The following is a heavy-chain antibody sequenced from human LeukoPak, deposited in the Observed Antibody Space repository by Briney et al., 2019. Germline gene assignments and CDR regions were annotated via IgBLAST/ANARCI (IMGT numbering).Heavy chain of an antibody. V-gene: IGHV3-23*01. Sequence: GGSLRLSCAASGFTFTSYAMSWVRQAPGKGLEWVSVISGSGGSTYYADSVKGRFTIPRDNSKNTLYLQMNSLRAEDTAVYYCAKDYSSSWYYFDYWGQGTLVTVSS. J-gene: IGHJ4*02. CDR3: AKDYSSSWYYFDY. CDR1: GFTFTSYA. D-gene: IGHD6-13*01. CDR2: ISGSGGST.